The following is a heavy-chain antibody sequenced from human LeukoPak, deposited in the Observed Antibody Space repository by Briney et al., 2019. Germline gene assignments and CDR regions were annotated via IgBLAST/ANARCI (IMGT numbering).Heavy chain of an antibody. CDR2: LSHSGSS. V-gene: IGHV4-59*02. D-gene: IGHD4-17*01. CDR1: GGSVSSYY. J-gene: IGHJ4*02. CDR3: VVWKGDYTVDY. Sequence: ASETLSLTCTVSGGSVSSYYWSWIRRPPGRGLEWIAYLSHSGSSDSNPSLTSRVTTLVDTSKNQFSLKLTSVTAADTAAYYCVVWKGDYTVDYWGQGTLVTVSS.